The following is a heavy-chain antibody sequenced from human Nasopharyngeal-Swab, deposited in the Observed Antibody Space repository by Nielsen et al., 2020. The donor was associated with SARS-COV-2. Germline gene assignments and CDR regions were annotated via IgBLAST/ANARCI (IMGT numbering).Heavy chain of an antibody. D-gene: IGHD6-19*01. J-gene: IGHJ4*02. V-gene: IGHV3-48*02. CDR3: ARDHYSSGWYNWIDY. CDR2: ISSSSSTI. Sequence: GESLKISCAASGFTFSSYSMNWVRQAPGKGLEWVSYISSSSSTIYYADSVKGRFTISRDNAKNSLYLQMNSLRDEDTAVYYCARDHYSSGWYNWIDYWGQGTLVTVSS. CDR1: GFTFSSYS.